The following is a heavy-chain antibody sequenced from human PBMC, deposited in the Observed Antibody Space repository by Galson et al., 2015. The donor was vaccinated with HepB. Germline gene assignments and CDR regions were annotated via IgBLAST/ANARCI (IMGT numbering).Heavy chain of an antibody. CDR2: ISSGSSYI. CDR3: ARRGPETGFYYYYMDV. D-gene: IGHD1-14*01. J-gene: IGHJ6*03. V-gene: IGHV3-21*01. Sequence: SLRLSCAASGFTLSSYGMNWVRQAPGKGLEWVSFISSGSSYIYYADSVKGRLTISRDNAKKSLYLQMNSLRVEDTAMCYCARRGPETGFYYYYMDVWGKGTTVTVSS. CDR1: GFTLSSYG.